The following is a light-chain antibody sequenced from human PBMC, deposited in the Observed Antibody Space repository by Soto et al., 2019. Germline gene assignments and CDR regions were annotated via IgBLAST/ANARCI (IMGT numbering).Light chain of an antibody. Sequence: EIVLTQSPGTLSLSPGERATLSCRASQSLSSNYLAWYQHKPGQAPRLLIYGASSRATGIPDRFSGSGSGTDFTLTISRLEPEDIAVYYCQQYARSPPWAFGQGTKMEIK. CDR3: QQYARSPPWA. J-gene: IGKJ1*01. V-gene: IGKV3-20*01. CDR2: GAS. CDR1: QSLSSNY.